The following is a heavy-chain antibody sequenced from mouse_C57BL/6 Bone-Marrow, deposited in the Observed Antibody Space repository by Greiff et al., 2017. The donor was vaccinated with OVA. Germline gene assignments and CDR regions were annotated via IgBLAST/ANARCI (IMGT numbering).Heavy chain of an antibody. J-gene: IGHJ3*01. Sequence: VQLQQSGAELVRPGASVKLSCTASGFNIKDYYMHWVKQRPEQGLEWIGRIDPEDGDTEYPPKFQGKATMTADTSSNTAYLQPGSLTSEDTAVYYCTTDSSGWFADWGQGTLVTVSA. D-gene: IGHD3-2*01. CDR1: GFNIKDYY. CDR2: IDPEDGDT. CDR3: TTDSSGWFAD. V-gene: IGHV14-1*01.